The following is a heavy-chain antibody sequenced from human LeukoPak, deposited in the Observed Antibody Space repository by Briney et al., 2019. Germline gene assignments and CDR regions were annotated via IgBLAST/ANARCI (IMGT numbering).Heavy chain of an antibody. J-gene: IGHJ3*02. D-gene: IGHD2-21*01. Sequence: GGSLRLSCAASGFTFSSYGMHWVRQAPGKGLEWVAVIWYDGSNKYYADSVKGRFTISRDNSKNTLYLQMYSLRAEDTAVYYCAREVVVSGAFDIWGQGTMVTVSS. CDR1: GFTFSSYG. CDR2: IWYDGSNK. V-gene: IGHV3-33*01. CDR3: AREVVVSGAFDI.